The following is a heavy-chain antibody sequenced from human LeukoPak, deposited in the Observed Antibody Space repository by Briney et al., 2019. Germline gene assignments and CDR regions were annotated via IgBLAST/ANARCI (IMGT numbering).Heavy chain of an antibody. V-gene: IGHV5-51*01. CDR3: ARPRTYYYGSGSPDAFDI. CDR1: GYSFTSYW. CDR2: IYPGDSDT. Sequence: GESLKISCKGSGYSFTSYWIGWVRQMPGKGLEWMGIIYPGDSDTRYSPSFQGQVTISADKSISTAYLQWSSLKASDPAMYYCARPRTYYYGSGSPDAFDIWGQGTMVTVSS. J-gene: IGHJ3*02. D-gene: IGHD3-10*01.